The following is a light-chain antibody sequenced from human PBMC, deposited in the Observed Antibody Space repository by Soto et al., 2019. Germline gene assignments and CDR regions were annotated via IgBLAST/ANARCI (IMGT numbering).Light chain of an antibody. V-gene: IGLV2-11*01. J-gene: IGLJ2*01. CDR3: CSYAGSYTFGA. Sequence: QSALTQPRSVSGSPGQSVTISCTGTSSDVGGYKYVSWYQQHPGKAPKLMIYDVSKRPSGVPDRFSGYKSGNTASLTISGLQADDEADYYCCSYAGSYTFGAFGGGTKLTVL. CDR1: SSDVGGYKY. CDR2: DVS.